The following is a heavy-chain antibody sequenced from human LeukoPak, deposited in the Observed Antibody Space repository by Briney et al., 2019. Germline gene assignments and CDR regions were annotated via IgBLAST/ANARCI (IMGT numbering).Heavy chain of an antibody. CDR2: ISYDGSNK. J-gene: IGHJ4*02. CDR3: AKAIRGGYYLFDY. Sequence: QAGGSLRLSCAASGFTFSSYGMHWVRQAPGKGLEWVAVISYDGSNKYYADSVKGRFTISRGNSKNTLYLQMNSLRAEDTAVYYCAKAIRGGYYLFDYWGQGTLVTVSS. V-gene: IGHV3-30*18. D-gene: IGHD3-22*01. CDR1: GFTFSSYG.